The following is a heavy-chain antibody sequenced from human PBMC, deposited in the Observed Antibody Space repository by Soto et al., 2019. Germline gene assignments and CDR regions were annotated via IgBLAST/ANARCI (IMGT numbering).Heavy chain of an antibody. J-gene: IGHJ6*02. CDR3: AKDKLRWEHHYYGMGV. D-gene: IGHD4-17*01. CDR1: GFTFSSYA. Sequence: HPGGSLRLSCAASGFTFSSYAMSWVRQAPGKGLEWVSAISGSGGSTYYADSVKGRFTISRDNSKNTLYLQMNSLRAEDTAVYYCAKDKLRWEHHYYGMGVWGQGTTVTVSS. CDR2: ISGSGGST. V-gene: IGHV3-23*01.